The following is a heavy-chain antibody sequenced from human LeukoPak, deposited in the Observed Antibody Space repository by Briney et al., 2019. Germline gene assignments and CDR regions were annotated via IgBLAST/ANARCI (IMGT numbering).Heavy chain of an antibody. CDR2: IYYSGST. CDR1: GGSISSSSYY. V-gene: IGHV4-39*01. CDR3: ARHPQGGLFLAWSSWQFDI. D-gene: IGHD3-3*01. Sequence: SETLSLTCTVSGGSISSSSYYWGWIRQPPGKGLEWIGSIYYSGSTYYNPSLKSRVTISVDTSKNQFSLKLSSVTAADTAVYYCARHPQGGLFLAWSSWQFDIWGQGTMVTVSS. J-gene: IGHJ3*02.